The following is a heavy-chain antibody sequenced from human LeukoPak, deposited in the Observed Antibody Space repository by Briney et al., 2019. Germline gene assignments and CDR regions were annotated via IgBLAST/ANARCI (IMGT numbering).Heavy chain of an antibody. CDR2: IIPIFGTA. D-gene: IGHD3-22*01. CDR3: AKGYYYDSSGYFEPFDY. Sequence: EASVKVSCKASGYTFTGYYMHWVRQAPGQGLEWMGGIIPIFGTANYAQKFQGRVTITADESTSTAYMELSSLRSEDTAVYYCAKGYYYDSSGYFEPFDYWGQGTLVTVSS. V-gene: IGHV1-69*13. CDR1: GYTFTGYY. J-gene: IGHJ4*02.